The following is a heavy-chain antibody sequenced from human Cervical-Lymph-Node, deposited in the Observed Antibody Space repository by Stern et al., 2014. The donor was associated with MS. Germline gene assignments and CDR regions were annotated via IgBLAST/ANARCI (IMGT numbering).Heavy chain of an antibody. Sequence: EVQLVQSGAEVKKPGESLKISCKLSGYSFTIYYIAWVRQMPGKGLEWMGVIYPYDFEPTYSPSFQGQVTISADKSITTAYLQWSSLRASDTAMYYCARHVQGFDYWGQGTLVTVSS. V-gene: IGHV5-51*01. CDR1: GYSFTIYY. J-gene: IGHJ4*02. CDR2: IYPYDFEP. CDR3: ARHVQGFDY.